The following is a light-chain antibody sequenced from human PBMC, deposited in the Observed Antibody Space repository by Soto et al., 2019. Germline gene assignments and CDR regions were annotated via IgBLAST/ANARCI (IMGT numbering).Light chain of an antibody. J-gene: IGKJ2*01. CDR3: QQYFNYPYT. CDR2: HAS. Sequence: GDRGAITCRASQSISSGLAWYQQKPGKAPKLLIYHASSLASGVPSRFSGSGSGTEFTLTISSLQPDDFVTYYCQQYFNYPYTFGQGTKLEIK. CDR1: QSISSG. V-gene: IGKV1-5*01.